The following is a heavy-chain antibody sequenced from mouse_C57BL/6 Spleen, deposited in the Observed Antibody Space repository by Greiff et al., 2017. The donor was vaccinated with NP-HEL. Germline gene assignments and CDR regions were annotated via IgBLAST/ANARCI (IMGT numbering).Heavy chain of an antibody. V-gene: IGHV14-2*01. CDR2: IDPEDGEN. Sequence: EVQLQQSGAELVKPGASVKLNCTVTGFNIKDYYMHWVKQRTEQGLERIGRIDPEDGENKYAPKFQGKATITADTTSNTAYLQLSSLTSEDTAVYYCARSDYDGYCAMDYWGPVTSVTVSS. CDR3: ARSDYDGYCAMDY. CDR1: GFNIKDYY. D-gene: IGHD2-3*01. J-gene: IGHJ4*01.